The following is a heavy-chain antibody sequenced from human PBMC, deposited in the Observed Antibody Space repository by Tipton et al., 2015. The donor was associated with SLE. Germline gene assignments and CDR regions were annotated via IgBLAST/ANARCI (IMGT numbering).Heavy chain of an antibody. V-gene: IGHV3-23*01. D-gene: IGHD6-19*01. J-gene: IGHJ4*02. Sequence: SLRLSCAAAGFTFRDYGMPWVRQAPGKGLECVSVISDSGGGTHYADSVKGRFTISRDNSKNTLYLQMNSLRAEDTAIYYCARSVTGALHWGQGTLVTVSP. CDR2: ISDSGGGT. CDR3: ARSVTGALH. CDR1: GFTFRDYG.